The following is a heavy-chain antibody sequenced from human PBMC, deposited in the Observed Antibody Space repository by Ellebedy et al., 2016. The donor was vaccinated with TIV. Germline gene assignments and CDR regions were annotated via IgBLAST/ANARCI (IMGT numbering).Heavy chain of an antibody. CDR2: IYYSGST. V-gene: IGHV4-59*01. CDR1: GGSISSYY. CDR3: ARYYYYGMDV. Sequence: GSLRLXCTVSGGSISSYYWSWIRQPPGKGLEWIGYIYYSGSTNYNPSLKSRVTISVDTSKNQFSLKLSSVTAADTAVYYCARYYYYGMDVWGQGTTVTVSS. J-gene: IGHJ6*02.